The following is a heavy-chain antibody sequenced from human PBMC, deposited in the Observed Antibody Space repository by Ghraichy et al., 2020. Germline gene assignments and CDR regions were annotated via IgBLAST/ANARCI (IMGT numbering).Heavy chain of an antibody. CDR2: IKQDGSEK. CDR3: NLGVVPAAIHYYYYGMDV. V-gene: IGHV3-7*01. J-gene: IGHJ6*02. D-gene: IGHD2-2*01. CDR1: GFTFSSYW. Sequence: GGSLRLSCAASGFTFSSYWMSWVRQAPGKGLEWVANIKQDGSEKYYVDSVKGRFTISRDNAKNSLYLQMNSLRAEDTAVYYCNLGVVPAAIHYYYYGMDVWGQGTTVTVSS.